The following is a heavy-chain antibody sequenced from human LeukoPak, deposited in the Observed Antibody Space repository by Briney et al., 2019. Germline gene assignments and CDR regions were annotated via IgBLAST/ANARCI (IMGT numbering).Heavy chain of an antibody. D-gene: IGHD1-7*01. CDR1: GGSFSGYY. Sequence: PSETLSLTCAVYGGSFSGYYWSWIRQPPGKGLEWIGEINHSGSTNYNPSLKSRVTISVDTSKNQFSLKPSSVTAADTAVYYCARTDWNYRVDPWGQGTLVTVSS. CDR2: INHSGST. V-gene: IGHV4-34*01. J-gene: IGHJ5*02. CDR3: ARTDWNYRVDP.